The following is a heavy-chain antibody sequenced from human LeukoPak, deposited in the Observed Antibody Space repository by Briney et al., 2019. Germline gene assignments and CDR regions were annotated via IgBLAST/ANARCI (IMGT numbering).Heavy chain of an antibody. CDR2: IYYSGST. CDR1: GGSISSYY. J-gene: IGHJ3*02. V-gene: IGHV4-59*01. CDR3: ARQFTSADAFDI. D-gene: IGHD5-24*01. Sequence: SVTLSLTCTVSGGSISSYYWSWIRQPPGKGLEWIGYIYYSGSTNYNPSLKSRVTISVDTSKNQFSLKLSSVTAADTVVYYCARQFTSADAFDIWGQGTMVTVSS.